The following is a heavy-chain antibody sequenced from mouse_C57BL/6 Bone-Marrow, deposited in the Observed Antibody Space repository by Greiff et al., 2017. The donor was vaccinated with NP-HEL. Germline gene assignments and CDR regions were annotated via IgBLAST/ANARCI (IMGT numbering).Heavy chain of an antibody. J-gene: IGHJ4*01. CDR1: GFTFSDYG. CDR3: ARSYYYGSSYGYYAMDY. V-gene: IGHV5-15*01. CDR2: ISNLAYSI. D-gene: IGHD1-1*01. Sequence: EVKLVESGGGLVQPGGSLKLSCAASGFTFSDYGMAWVRQAPRKGPEWVAFISNLAYSIYYADTVTGRFTISRANAKNTLYLEMSSLRSEDTAMYYCARSYYYGSSYGYYAMDYWGQGTSVTVSS.